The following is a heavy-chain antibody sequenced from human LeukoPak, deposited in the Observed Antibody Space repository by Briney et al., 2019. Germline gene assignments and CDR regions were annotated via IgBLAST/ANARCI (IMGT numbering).Heavy chain of an antibody. V-gene: IGHV3-43*02. CDR1: GLPIGDFA. J-gene: IGHJ4*02. CDR2: ISGDGVST. CDR3: ARESGKFDY. Sequence: GGSLRLSCAASGLPIGDFAMHWVRQAPGQGLEWVSLISGDGVSTFFTDSVKGRFSISRDNSKNSLFLEMSSLRTEDTAMYYCARESGKFDYWGQGTLVAVSS.